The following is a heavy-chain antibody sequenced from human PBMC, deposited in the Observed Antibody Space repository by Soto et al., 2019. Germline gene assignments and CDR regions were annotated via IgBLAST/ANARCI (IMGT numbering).Heavy chain of an antibody. Sequence: PGGSLRLSCAASGFTFDSYTMNWVRQAPGKGLEWVSSISPSRTYIYYADSVKGRFTISRDNAKNSLYLQMNSLRVEDTAVYYCATTVFGRRHFDYWGQGNVVTVSS. D-gene: IGHD3-10*01. J-gene: IGHJ4*02. CDR2: ISPSRTYI. CDR1: GFTFDSYT. CDR3: ATTVFGRRHFDY. V-gene: IGHV3-21*01.